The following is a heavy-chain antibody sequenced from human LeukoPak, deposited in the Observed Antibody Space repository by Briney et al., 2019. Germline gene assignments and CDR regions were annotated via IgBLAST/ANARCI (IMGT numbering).Heavy chain of an antibody. CDR2: IYYSGST. Sequence: PSETLSLTCTVSGGSISSSSYYWGWIRQPPGKGLEWIGSIYYSGSTYYNPSPKSRVTISVDTSKNQFSLKLSSVTAADTAVYYCARASPNFWSGYSYYFDYWGQGTLVTVSS. J-gene: IGHJ4*02. CDR3: ARASPNFWSGYSYYFDY. CDR1: GGSISSSSYY. D-gene: IGHD3-3*01. V-gene: IGHV4-39*07.